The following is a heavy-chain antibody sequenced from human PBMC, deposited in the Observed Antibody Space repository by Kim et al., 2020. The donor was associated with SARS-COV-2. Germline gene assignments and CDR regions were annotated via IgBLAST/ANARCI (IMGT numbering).Heavy chain of an antibody. Sequence: YADSVKDRFTISRDNSKNTLYLQLTSLRAEDTAVYYCAIVASKLRFLNFEYWGQGTLVTVSP. CDR3: AIVASKLRFLNFEY. D-gene: IGHD3-3*01. V-gene: IGHV3-23*01. J-gene: IGHJ4*02.